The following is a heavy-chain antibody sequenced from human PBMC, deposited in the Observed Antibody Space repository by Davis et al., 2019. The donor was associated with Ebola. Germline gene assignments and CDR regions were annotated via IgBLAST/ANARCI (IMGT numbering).Heavy chain of an antibody. CDR3: ARDKLWDFWSGYYTGSFDY. Sequence: GESLKISCAASGFTFSSYAMHWVRQAPGKGLEWVAVISYDGSNKYYADSVKGRFTISRDNSKNTLYLQMNSLRAEDTAVYYCARDKLWDFWSGYYTGSFDYWGQGTLVTVSS. CDR2: ISYDGSNK. J-gene: IGHJ4*02. CDR1: GFTFSSYA. D-gene: IGHD3-3*01. V-gene: IGHV3-30-3*01.